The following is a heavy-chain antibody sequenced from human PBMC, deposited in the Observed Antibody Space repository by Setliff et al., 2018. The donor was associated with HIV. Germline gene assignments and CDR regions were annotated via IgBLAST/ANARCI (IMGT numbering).Heavy chain of an antibody. CDR3: ARGADYRDV. CDR1: GFTFSDYY. D-gene: IGHD4-17*01. CDR2: ISSSGSTI. V-gene: IGHV3-11*01. J-gene: IGHJ4*02. Sequence: GGSLRLSCAASGFTFSDYYMSWIRQAPGKGLEWVSYISSSGSTIYYADSVKGQVTISVDKSLRTAYLQWSSLKTSDTAFYFCARGADYRDVWGQGTLVTVSS.